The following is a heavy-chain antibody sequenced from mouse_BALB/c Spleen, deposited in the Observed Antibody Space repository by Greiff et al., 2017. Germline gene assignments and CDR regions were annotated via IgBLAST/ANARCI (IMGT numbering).Heavy chain of an antibody. V-gene: IGHV5-17*02. CDR1: GFTFSSFG. J-gene: IGHJ4*01. D-gene: IGHD1-1*01. Sequence: DVKLVESGGGLVQPGGSRKLSCAASGFTFSSFGMHWVRQAPEKGLEWVAYISSGSSTIYYADTVKGRFTISRDNPKNTLFLQMTSLRSEDTAMYYCARSDTTRAMDYWGQGTSVTVSS. CDR3: ARSDTTRAMDY. CDR2: ISSGSSTI.